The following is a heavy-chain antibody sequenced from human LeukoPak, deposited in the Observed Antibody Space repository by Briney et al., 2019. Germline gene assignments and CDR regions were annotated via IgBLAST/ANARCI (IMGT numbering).Heavy chain of an antibody. D-gene: IGHD2-15*01. J-gene: IGHJ4*02. CDR1: GLTFSSYA. CDR3: ARCDRYCSGGSCYSVASFGLYYFDY. V-gene: IGHV3-23*01. CDR2: FSGSGGST. Sequence: SGGSLRLSCAASGLTFSSYAMSWVRQSPGKGLEWVSAFSGSGGSTYYAASVTGRVTISRDNSKNALYLQMNSLRAEATAVYYCARCDRYCSGGSCYSVASFGLYYFDYWGQGTLVTVSS.